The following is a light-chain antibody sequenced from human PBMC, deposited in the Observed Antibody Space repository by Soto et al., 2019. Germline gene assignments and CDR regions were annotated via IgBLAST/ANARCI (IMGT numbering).Light chain of an antibody. Sequence: DIKMTKSPSTLSASVGARFPITCRAPQYIVNYLNWYQVKPGQAPQLLIYSASTLQIGVPSRFGGNGSGTHFTLTINTLQFDDFASYYCQSNYILPWTFGQGTKVDIK. CDR3: QSNYILPWT. CDR2: SAS. CDR1: QYIVNY. J-gene: IGKJ1*01. V-gene: IGKV1-39*01.